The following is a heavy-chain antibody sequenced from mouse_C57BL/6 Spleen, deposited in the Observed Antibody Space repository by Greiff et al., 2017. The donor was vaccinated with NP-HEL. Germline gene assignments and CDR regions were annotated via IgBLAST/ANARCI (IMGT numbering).Heavy chain of an antibody. CDR1: GYTFTDYE. V-gene: IGHV1-15*01. D-gene: IGHD2-4*01. CDR2: FDPETGGT. J-gene: IGHJ3*01. CDR3: TRSEDYDRVFAC. Sequence: QVQLQQSGAELVRPGASVTLSCKASGYTFTDYEMHWVKQTPVHGLEWIGAFDPETGGTAYNQKFKGKAILTEDKSSSTAYMELRSLTSEDAAVYYCTRSEDYDRVFACWGQGTLVTVSA.